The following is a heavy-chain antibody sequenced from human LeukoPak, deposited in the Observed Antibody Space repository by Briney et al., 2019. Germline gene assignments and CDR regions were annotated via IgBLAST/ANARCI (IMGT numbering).Heavy chain of an antibody. J-gene: IGHJ4*02. CDR1: GFTFSSYS. Sequence: GGSLRLSCAASGFTFSSYSMNWVRQAPGKGLEWVSYISSSGSTIYYADSVKGRFTISRDNAKNSLYLQMNSLRAEDTAVYYCARAAPSIVASDYWGQGTLVTVSS. CDR2: ISSSGSTI. D-gene: IGHD3-22*01. CDR3: ARAAPSIVASDY. V-gene: IGHV3-48*04.